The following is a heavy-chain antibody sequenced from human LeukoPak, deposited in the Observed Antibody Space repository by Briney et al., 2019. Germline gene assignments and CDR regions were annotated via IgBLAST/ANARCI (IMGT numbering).Heavy chain of an antibody. D-gene: IGHD4-17*01. V-gene: IGHV3-23*01. J-gene: IGHJ6*02. CDR2: ISGSGGST. CDR1: GFTFSSYA. CDR3: AKYGDYANYYYGMDV. Sequence: GGSLRLSCAASGFTFSSYAMSWVRQASGKGLEWVSAISGSGGSTYYADSVKGRFTISRDNSKNTLYLQMNSLRAEDTAVYYCAKYGDYANYYYGMDVWGQGTTVTVSS.